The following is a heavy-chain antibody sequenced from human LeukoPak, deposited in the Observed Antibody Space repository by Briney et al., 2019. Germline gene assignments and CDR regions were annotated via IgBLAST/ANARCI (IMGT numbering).Heavy chain of an antibody. J-gene: IGHJ6*03. CDR2: IIPIFGTA. V-gene: IGHV1-69*06. CDR3: ARVGSDYDILTGYPIYYYYMDV. Sequence: ASVKVSCKASGYTFTGYFMHWVRQAPGQGLEWMGGIIPIFGTANYAQKFQGRVTITADKSTSTAYMELSSLRSEDTAVYYCARVGSDYDILTGYPIYYYYMDVWGKGTTVTVSS. D-gene: IGHD3-9*01. CDR1: GYTFTGYF.